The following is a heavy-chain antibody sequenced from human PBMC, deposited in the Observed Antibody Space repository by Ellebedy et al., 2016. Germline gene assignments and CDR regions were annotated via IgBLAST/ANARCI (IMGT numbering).Heavy chain of an antibody. CDR2: INTQNGNT. V-gene: IGHV1-18*04. J-gene: IGHJ4*02. Sequence: ASVKVSCKASGYSFASYGITWVRQAPGQGLEWMGWINTQNGNTYYAQKFQGRVTFTTDTPTSTAYMELRSLRSDDTAMYYCARRGWDFWSGYLGYWGQGTLVTVSS. D-gene: IGHD3-3*01. CDR1: GYSFASYG. CDR3: ARRGWDFWSGYLGY.